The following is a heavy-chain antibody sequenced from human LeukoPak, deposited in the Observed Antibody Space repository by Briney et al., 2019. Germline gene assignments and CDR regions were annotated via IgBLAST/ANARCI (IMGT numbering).Heavy chain of an antibody. CDR3: ARRAVRGSGWYGGGYNWFDP. CDR2: IYPGDSDT. Sequence: GESLKISCKGSGYSFTSYWIGWVRQMPGKGLEWMGIIYPGDSDTRYSPSFQGQVTISADKSISTAYLQWSSLKASDTAMYYCARRAVRGSGWYGGGYNWFDPWGQGTLVTVSS. J-gene: IGHJ5*02. V-gene: IGHV5-51*01. CDR1: GYSFTSYW. D-gene: IGHD6-19*01.